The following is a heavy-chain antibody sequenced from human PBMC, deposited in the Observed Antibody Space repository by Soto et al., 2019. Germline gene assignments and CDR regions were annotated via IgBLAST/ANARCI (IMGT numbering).Heavy chain of an antibody. V-gene: IGHV1-69*13. CDR3: ATSFSDTAMVNYGMDV. D-gene: IGHD5-18*01. CDR1: GGTFSRNV. J-gene: IGHJ6*01. Sequence: SSVKVSCKARGGTFSRNVIRSVRQAPGQGHEWMGGIIPIFGTATSAQKFQGRVTITADESTSTAYMELSSLRSEDTAVYYCATSFSDTAMVNYGMDVWAQGTTDT. CDR2: IIPIFGTA.